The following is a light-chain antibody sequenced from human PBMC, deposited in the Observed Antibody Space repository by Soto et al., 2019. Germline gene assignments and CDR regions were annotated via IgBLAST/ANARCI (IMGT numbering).Light chain of an antibody. CDR3: MQVLHTPLT. CDR2: LGS. Sequence: DIVMTQSPLSLPVIPGEPASISCRSSQNLLFSNGYNYVDWYLQKPGQPPQLLIYLGSHRASGVPDRFSGSGSGTDFTLKISRVEAEDVGVYYCMQVLHTPLTFGGGTKVEIK. V-gene: IGKV2-28*01. J-gene: IGKJ4*01. CDR1: QNLLFSNGYNY.